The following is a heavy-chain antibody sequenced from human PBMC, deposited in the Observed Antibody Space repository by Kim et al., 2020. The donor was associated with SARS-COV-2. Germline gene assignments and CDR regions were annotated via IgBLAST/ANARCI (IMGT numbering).Heavy chain of an antibody. Sequence: ANYDPYFQGKVTITPEKSPSTAYLELGRLRSEDTAVYYCARGVAGDAFDIWGQGTMVTVSS. V-gene: IGHV1-69*04. J-gene: IGHJ3*02. D-gene: IGHD2-15*01. CDR2: A. CDR3: ARGVAGDAFDI.